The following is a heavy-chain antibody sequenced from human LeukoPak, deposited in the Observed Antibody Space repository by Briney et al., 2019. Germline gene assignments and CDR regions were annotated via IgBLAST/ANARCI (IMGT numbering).Heavy chain of an antibody. J-gene: IGHJ2*01. CDR2: IYSGGST. D-gene: IGHD5-24*01. CDR1: GFTVSSNY. V-gene: IGHV3-53*01. Sequence: GGSLRLSCAASGFTVSSNYMSWVRQAPGKGLEWVSVIYSGGSTYYADSVKGRFTISRDNSKNTPYLQMNSLRAEDTAVYYCARMFGYGYNWYFDPWGRGTLVTVSS. CDR3: ARMFGYGYNWYFDP.